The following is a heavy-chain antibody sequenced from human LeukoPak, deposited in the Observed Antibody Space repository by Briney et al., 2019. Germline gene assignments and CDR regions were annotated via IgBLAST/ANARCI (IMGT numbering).Heavy chain of an antibody. V-gene: IGHV4-34*01. CDR1: GGSFSGYY. J-gene: IGHJ4*02. D-gene: IGHD6-19*01. CDR3: ASRKGPVAPSR. Sequence: SETLSLTCAVCGGSFSGYYWSWIRQPPGKGLEWIGEINHSGSTNYSPSLKSRVTISADTSKNQFSLKLSSVTAADTAVYYCASRKGPVAPSRWGQGTLVTVSS. CDR2: INHSGST.